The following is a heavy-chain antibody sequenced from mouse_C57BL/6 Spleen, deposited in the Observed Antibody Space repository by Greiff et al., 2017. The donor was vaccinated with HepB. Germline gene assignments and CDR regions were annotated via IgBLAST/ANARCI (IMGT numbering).Heavy chain of an antibody. CDR2: FSPGSGSI. Sequence: VQLQQSGAELVKPGASVNLSCKASGYTFTDYTIHWVKQRSGQGLEWIGWFSPGSGSIKYNEKFKAKATLTANKSSSTVYMALSRLTSEDSAVYFGARHEEANDYPYAMDYWGQGTSVTVSS. CDR1: GYTFTDYT. CDR3: ARHEEANDYPYAMDY. V-gene: IGHV1-62-2*01. D-gene: IGHD2-4*01. J-gene: IGHJ4*01.